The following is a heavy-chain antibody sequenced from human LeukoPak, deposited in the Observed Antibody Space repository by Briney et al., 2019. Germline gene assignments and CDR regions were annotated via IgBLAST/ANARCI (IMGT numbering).Heavy chain of an antibody. CDR3: ARDFSTYHYDSSGYSGRGY. V-gene: IGHV3-48*01. Sequence: PGGSLRLSCAASGFIFSNYNINWVRQAPGKGLEWVSFISSGGSTIYYADSVKGRFTISRDNAKNSLHLQMNSLRAEDTAVYYCARDFSTYHYDSSGYSGRGYWGQGTLVTVSS. D-gene: IGHD3-22*01. J-gene: IGHJ4*02. CDR1: GFIFSNYN. CDR2: ISSGGSTI.